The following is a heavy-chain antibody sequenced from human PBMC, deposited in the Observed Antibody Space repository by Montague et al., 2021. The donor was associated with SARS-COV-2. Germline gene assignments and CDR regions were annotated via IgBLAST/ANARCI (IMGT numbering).Heavy chain of an antibody. CDR1: GFIVSANH. J-gene: IGHJ6*02. D-gene: IGHD1-1*01. V-gene: IGHV3-53*01. CDR3: AGKVLVGTGNYGMDV. CDR2: MYSSGTI. Sequence: SLRLSCAASGFIVSANHMTWVRQAPGKGLEWVSVMYSSGTIYYADSVRGRFTISRDNSKNTLYLQMNSLRADDTAVYYCAGKVLVGTGNYGMDVWGQGTTVTVSS.